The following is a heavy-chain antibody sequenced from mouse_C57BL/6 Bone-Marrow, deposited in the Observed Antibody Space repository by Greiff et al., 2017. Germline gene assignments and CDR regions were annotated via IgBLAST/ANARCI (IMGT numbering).Heavy chain of an antibody. V-gene: IGHV1-81*01. J-gene: IGHJ2*01. CDR3: ARTYDFDF. CDR2: ICPRSGNT. CDR1: GYTFTSYG. Sequence: QVQLQQSGAELARPGASVKLSCKASGYTFTSYGMSWVKQRTGQGLEWIGAICPRSGNTYYNEKFKGKTTLTADKSSSTVYMQLRSLTAEDSAVYVCARTYDFDFGGQGTTPTVSA.